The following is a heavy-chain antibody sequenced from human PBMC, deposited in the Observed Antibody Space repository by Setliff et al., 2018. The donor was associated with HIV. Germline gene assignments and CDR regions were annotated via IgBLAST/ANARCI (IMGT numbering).Heavy chain of an antibody. CDR3: ARSGREANLYGLYGVHYFDY. CDR1: GYTFTSYY. Sequence: ASVKVSCKASGYTFTSYYMHWVRQAPGQGLEWMGIINPSGGSTSYAQKFQGRVTMTRDTSTSTVYMELSSLRSEDTAIYYCARSGREANLYGLYGVHYFDYWGQGTLVTVSS. CDR2: INPSGGST. D-gene: IGHD4-17*01. J-gene: IGHJ4*02. V-gene: IGHV1-46*01.